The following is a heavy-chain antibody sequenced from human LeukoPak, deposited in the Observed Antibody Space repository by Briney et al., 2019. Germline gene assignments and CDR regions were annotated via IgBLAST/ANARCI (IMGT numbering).Heavy chain of an antibody. V-gene: IGHV4-59*01. J-gene: IGHJ4*02. CDR3: AAQKDPRPLDY. Sequence: SETLSLTCTVSGGSISSYYWSWIRQPPGKGLEWIGYIYYSGSTNYKSSLKSRVTISVDTSKNQFSLKLSSVTAADTAVYYCAAQKDPRPLDYWGQGTLITVSS. CDR1: GGSISSYY. CDR2: IYYSGST.